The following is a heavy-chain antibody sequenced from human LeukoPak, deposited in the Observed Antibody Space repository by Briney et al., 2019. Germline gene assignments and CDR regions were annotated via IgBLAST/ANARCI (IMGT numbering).Heavy chain of an antibody. Sequence: PSETLSLTCTVSGGSISSSSYYWGWIRQPPGKGLEWIGEINHSGSTNYNPSLKSRVTISVDTSKNQFSLNLNSVTAADTAVYYCARGSSVREHDYWGQGTLVTVSS. V-gene: IGHV4-39*07. CDR2: INHSGST. CDR1: GGSISSSSYY. CDR3: ARGSSVREHDY. J-gene: IGHJ4*02. D-gene: IGHD1-26*01.